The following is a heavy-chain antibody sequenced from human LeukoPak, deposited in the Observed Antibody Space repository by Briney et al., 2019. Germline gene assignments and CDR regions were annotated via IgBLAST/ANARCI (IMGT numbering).Heavy chain of an antibody. CDR1: GYSFTSYW. J-gene: IGHJ4*02. D-gene: IGHD5-24*01. CDR2: IFPGDSDT. Sequence: GESLKISCKGSGYSFTSYWIGWVRQMPGKGLEWMGIIFPGDSDTRYSPSFQGQVTISVDKSISTAYLRWNSLKASDTAIYYCARFRDDFPDYWGQGTLIIVSS. V-gene: IGHV5-51*01. CDR3: ARFRDDFPDY.